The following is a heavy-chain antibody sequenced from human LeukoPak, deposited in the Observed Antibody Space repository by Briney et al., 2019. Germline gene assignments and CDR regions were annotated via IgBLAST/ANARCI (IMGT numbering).Heavy chain of an antibody. J-gene: IGHJ4*02. CDR1: GFAFSKFS. CDR2: ITSSSSDT. CDR3: ARAIASYGDSAY. Sequence: QSGGSLRLSCVASGFAFSKFSMNWVRQAPGKGLEWLSYITSSSSDTYYADSVKGRFTISRDNAKNSLYLQMNSLRAEDTAVYYCARAIASYGDSAYWGQGTLVTVSS. V-gene: IGHV3-48*04. D-gene: IGHD2-21*02.